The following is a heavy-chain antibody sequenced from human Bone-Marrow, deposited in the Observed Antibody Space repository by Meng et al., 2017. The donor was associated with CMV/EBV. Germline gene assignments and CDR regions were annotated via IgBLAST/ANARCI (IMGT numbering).Heavy chain of an antibody. CDR3: ARDRTIFGLVGY. Sequence: SETLSLTCTVSGGSISSSSYYWGWIRQPPGKGLEWIESIYYSGSTYYNPSLKSRVTISVDTSKNQFSLKLSSVTAADTAVYYCARDRTIFGLVGYWGQGTRVTGSS. CDR1: GGSISSSSYY. V-gene: IGHV4-39*07. CDR2: IYYSGST. J-gene: IGHJ4*02. D-gene: IGHD3/OR15-3a*01.